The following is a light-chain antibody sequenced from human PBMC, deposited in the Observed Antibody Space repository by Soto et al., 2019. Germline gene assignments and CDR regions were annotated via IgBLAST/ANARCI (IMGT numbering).Light chain of an antibody. V-gene: IGKV3-20*01. Sequence: EVVLTQSPGTLSLSPGERATLSCRASQSVSSSYLAWYQQKPGQAPRLLIYGASSRATGVPDRFSGSGSETDFTLTISRLEPEDFAVYYCQQYGTFPRTFGQGTKVDIK. J-gene: IGKJ1*01. CDR1: QSVSSSY. CDR3: QQYGTFPRT. CDR2: GAS.